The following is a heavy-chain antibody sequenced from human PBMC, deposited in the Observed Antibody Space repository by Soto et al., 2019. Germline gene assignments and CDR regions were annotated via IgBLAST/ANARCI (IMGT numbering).Heavy chain of an antibody. CDR2: INPSGGST. Sequence: GASVKVSCKASGYTFTSYYMHWVRQAPGQGLEWMGIINPSGGSTSYAQKFQGRVTMTRDTSTSTVYMELSSLRSEDTAVYYCARDGRVVGATRYNWFDPWGQGTLVTVSS. CDR3: ARDGRVVGATRYNWFDP. J-gene: IGHJ5*02. V-gene: IGHV1-46*01. D-gene: IGHD1-26*01. CDR1: GYTFTSYY.